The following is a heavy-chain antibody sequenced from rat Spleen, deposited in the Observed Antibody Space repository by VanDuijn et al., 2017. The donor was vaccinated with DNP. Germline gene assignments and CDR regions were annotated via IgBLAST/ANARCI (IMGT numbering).Heavy chain of an antibody. CDR1: GYAFTNYF. Sequence: QVQLQQSGAELTKPGSSVKISCKASGYAFTNYFIGWIKQTTGQDLEYIGYINTGSGGSNYNAKFRGKATLTVDKPSNTAFMQLSSLTPDDSAVYFCARADTYYGYDYFDYWGQGVMVTVSS. J-gene: IGHJ2*01. D-gene: IGHD1-6*01. CDR3: ARADTYYGYDYFDY. V-gene: IGHV1-43*01. CDR2: INTGSGGS.